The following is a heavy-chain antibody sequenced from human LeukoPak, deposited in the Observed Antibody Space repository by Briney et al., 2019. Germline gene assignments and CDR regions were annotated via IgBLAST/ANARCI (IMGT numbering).Heavy chain of an antibody. CDR2: INHSGSA. Sequence: PGGSLRLSCAASGFTFSNAWMNWVRQAPGKGLEWIGEINHSGSASYNPSLKSRVTISVDTSKIQFSLKLSSVTATDTAVYYCARMRDNWNVCVFDIWGQGTMVTVSS. D-gene: IGHD1-1*01. V-gene: IGHV4-34*01. J-gene: IGHJ3*02. CDR3: ARMRDNWNVCVFDI. CDR1: GFTFSNAW.